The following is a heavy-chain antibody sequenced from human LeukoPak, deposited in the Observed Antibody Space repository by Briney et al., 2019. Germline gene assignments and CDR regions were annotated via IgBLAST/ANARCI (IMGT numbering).Heavy chain of an antibody. D-gene: IGHD2-2*01. V-gene: IGHV3-7*01. J-gene: IGHJ3*02. CDR3: ARVGSGDSCYRAFDI. Sequence: GGSLRLSCAASGFTFSSYAMSWVRQAPGKGLEWVADIKQDRREIHYVDSVKGRFTISRDNAKNSLYLQMSSLRAEDTAVYYCARVGSGDSCYRAFDIWGQGTMVTVSS. CDR1: GFTFSSYA. CDR2: IKQDRREI.